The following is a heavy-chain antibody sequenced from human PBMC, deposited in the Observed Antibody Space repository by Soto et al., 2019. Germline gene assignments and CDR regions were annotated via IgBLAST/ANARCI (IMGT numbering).Heavy chain of an antibody. CDR2: IYPGDSDT. D-gene: IGHD6-13*01. V-gene: IGHV5-51*01. CDR1: GYSFTSYW. Sequence: PGAALKISCKGSGYSFTSYWISWERQMPGKGLEWMGIIYPGDSDTRYSPSFQGQVTISADKSISTAYLQWSSLKASDTAMYYCARPRSSSRNYYGMDVWGQGTTVTVSS. CDR3: ARPRSSSRNYYGMDV. J-gene: IGHJ6*02.